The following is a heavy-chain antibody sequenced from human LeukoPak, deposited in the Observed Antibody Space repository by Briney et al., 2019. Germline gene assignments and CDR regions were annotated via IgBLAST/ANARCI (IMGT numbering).Heavy chain of an antibody. CDR1: GFTFGDYA. CDR3: TRDRPRYDYGDYRDTFDI. Sequence: GGSLRLSCSASGFTFGDYAMNWFRQAPGKGREWVGFIRSKAYGGTTEYAASVKGGFTISRDDSKSIAYLQMNSLKIEDTGLYYCTRDRPRYDYGDYRDTFDIWGQGTMVTVSS. V-gene: IGHV3-49*03. D-gene: IGHD4-17*01. CDR2: IRSKAYGGTT. J-gene: IGHJ3*02.